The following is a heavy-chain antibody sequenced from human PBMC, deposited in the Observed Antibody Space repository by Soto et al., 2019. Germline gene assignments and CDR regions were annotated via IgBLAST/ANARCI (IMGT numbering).Heavy chain of an antibody. V-gene: IGHV3-9*01. Sequence: MQLVESGGGFVQPGRSLTLSCAASGFTFDDHAMHWVRQRPGKGLEWVSGINWNSATIDYAASVKGRFTISRDNAKNSVSLQMSGLRDEDTALYFCAKASHHDFWIAYRYFDFWGQGALVIVSS. J-gene: IGHJ4*02. CDR3: AKASHHDFWIAYRYFDF. D-gene: IGHD3-3*01. CDR2: INWNSATI. CDR1: GFTFDDHA.